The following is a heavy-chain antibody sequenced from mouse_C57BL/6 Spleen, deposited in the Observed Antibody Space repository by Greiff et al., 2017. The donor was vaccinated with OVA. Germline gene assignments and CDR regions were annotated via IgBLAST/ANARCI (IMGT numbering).Heavy chain of an antibody. CDR1: GYTFTSYW. D-gene: IGHD1-1*01. J-gene: IGHJ4*01. Sequence: QVQLQQPGAELVKPGASVKLSCKASGYTFTSYWMHWVKPRPGRGLEWLGRIDPNRGGTKYNEKFKSKATLTVDKPSSTAYMQLSSLTSEDSAVYYCASPLLLLRSDAMDYWGQGTSVTVSS. V-gene: IGHV1-72*01. CDR2: IDPNRGGT. CDR3: ASPLLLLRSDAMDY.